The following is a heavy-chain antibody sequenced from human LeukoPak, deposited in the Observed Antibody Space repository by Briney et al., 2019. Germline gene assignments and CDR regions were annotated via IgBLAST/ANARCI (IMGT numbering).Heavy chain of an antibody. V-gene: IGHV3-30*18. D-gene: IGHD3-10*01. J-gene: IGHJ4*02. Sequence: GRSLRLSCAASGFTFSSFGMHWLRQAPGKGLEWVAVISYDGKVTYYADSVKGRFTISRDNSKNTLYLQMTSLRGEDTALYYCAKERDYRVSTSCDYWGQGTQVTVSS. CDR3: AKERDYRVSTSCDY. CDR2: ISYDGKVT. CDR1: GFTFSSFG.